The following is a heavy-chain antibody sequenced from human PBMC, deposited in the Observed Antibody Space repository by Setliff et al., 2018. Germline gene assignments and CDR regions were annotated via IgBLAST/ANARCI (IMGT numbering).Heavy chain of an antibody. D-gene: IGHD3-10*01. CDR3: ARDGVFYAMDV. J-gene: IGHJ6*02. V-gene: IGHV3-11*04. Sequence: SLRLSCAASGFSFSHYYMSWVRQAPGKGLEWLSKISGDGITIYYADSVRGRFTISRDNAKDSLYLQMNSLRAEDTALYYCARDGVFYAMDVWGRGTTVTVSS. CDR2: ISGDGITI. CDR1: GFSFSHYY.